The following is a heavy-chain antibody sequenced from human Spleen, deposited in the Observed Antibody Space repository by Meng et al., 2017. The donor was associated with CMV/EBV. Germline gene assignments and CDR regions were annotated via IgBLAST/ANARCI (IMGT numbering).Heavy chain of an antibody. CDR2: IYSGGST. V-gene: IGHV3-66*01. Sequence: VQLQQWGAGLLKPSETLSLTCAVYGGSFSGYYMSWVRQAPGKGLEWVSVIYSGGSTYYADSVKGRFTISRDNSKNTLYLQMNSLRAEDTAVYYCAREGYSSPYFDYWGQGTLVTVSS. CDR3: AREGYSSPYFDY. D-gene: IGHD6-13*01. J-gene: IGHJ4*02. CDR1: GGSFSGYY.